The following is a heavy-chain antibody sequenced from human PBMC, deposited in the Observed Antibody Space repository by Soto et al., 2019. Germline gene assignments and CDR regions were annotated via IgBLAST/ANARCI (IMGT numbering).Heavy chain of an antibody. CDR3: ARDMRSLAGIQEGTDPPDAFDI. CDR2: IYYSGST. V-gene: IGHV4-39*07. Sequence: SETLSLTCTVSGGSISSSSYYWGWIHQPPGKGLEWIGSIYYSGSTYYNPSLKSRVTISADTSKNQFSLKLSSVTAADAAVYYCARDMRSLAGIQEGTDPPDAFDIWGQGTMVTVSS. J-gene: IGHJ3*02. CDR1: GGSISSSSYY. D-gene: IGHD5-18*01.